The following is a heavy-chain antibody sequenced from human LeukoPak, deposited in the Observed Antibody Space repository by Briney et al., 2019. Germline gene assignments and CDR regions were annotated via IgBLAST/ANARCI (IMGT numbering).Heavy chain of an antibody. CDR2: IYYSGST. V-gene: IGHV4-59*01. J-gene: IGHJ4*02. Sequence: SETLSLTCTVSGGFISSYYWSWIRQPPGKGLEWIGYIYYSGSTNYNPSLKSRVTISVDTSKNQFSLKLSSVTAADTAVYYCARSGYDWVVTSYYFDYWGQGTLVTVSS. CDR1: GGFISSYY. D-gene: IGHD5-12*01. CDR3: ARSGYDWVVTSYYFDY.